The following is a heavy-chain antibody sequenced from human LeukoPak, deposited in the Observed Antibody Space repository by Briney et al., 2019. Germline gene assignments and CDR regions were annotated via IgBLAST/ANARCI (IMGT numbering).Heavy chain of an antibody. D-gene: IGHD6-19*01. CDR2: ISSSSSYI. J-gene: IGHJ4*02. CDR3: VRLTSSGWYEEAGDNLDY. CDR1: GFTFSSYS. V-gene: IGHV3-21*01. Sequence: KPGGSLRLSCAASGFTFSSYSMNWVRQAPGKGLEWVSSISSSSSYIYYADSVKGRFTISRDNAKNSLYLQMNSLRAEDTAVYYCVRLTSSGWYEEAGDNLDYWGQGTLVTVSS.